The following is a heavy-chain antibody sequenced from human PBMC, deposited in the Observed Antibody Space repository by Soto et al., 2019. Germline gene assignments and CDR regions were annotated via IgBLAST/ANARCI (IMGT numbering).Heavy chain of an antibody. V-gene: IGHV3-30-3*01. CDR3: ARPLWRDDYNWGYFDL. J-gene: IGHJ2*01. CDR1: GFTFSSYA. D-gene: IGHD4-4*01. Sequence: QVQLVESGGGVVQPGRSLRLSCAASGFTFSSYAMHWVRQAPGKVLEWVAVISYDGSNKYYADSVKGRFTIARDNSKNTLYLQMNSLRTEYTAVYYCARPLWRDDYNWGYFDLWGRGTLVTVSS. CDR2: ISYDGSNK.